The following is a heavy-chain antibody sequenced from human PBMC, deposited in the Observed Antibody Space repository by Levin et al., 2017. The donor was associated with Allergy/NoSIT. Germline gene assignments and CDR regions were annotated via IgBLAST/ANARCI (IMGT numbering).Heavy chain of an antibody. D-gene: IGHD2-2*01. V-gene: IGHV3-15*01. J-gene: IGHJ4*02. CDR3: ATLHIGVVPAAGLSRY. Sequence: GGSLRLSCAASGFTFANAWMSWVRQTPGKGLEWVGRIRSNIDGGTTDFAAPVKGRFTISREDSKYTVSLHMNSLKSEDTGVYYCATLHIGVVPAAGLSRYWGQGTPVTVSS. CDR1: GFTFANAW. CDR2: IRSNIDGGTT.